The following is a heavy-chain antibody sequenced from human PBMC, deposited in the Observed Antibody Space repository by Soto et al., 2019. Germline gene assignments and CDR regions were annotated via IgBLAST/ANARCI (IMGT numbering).Heavy chain of an antibody. Sequence: GSGPTLVNPTETLTLTCTVSGFSLSNAGMGVSWIRQPPGKALEWLAHIFSSDEKSYRTSLETRLTVSNDTSKSQVVLTMTNMDPLDTATYYCARAVDRAISDIWFDPWGQGTQVTVSS. CDR2: IFSSDEK. CDR1: GFSLSNAGMG. D-gene: IGHD5-18*01. CDR3: ARAVDRAISDIWFDP. J-gene: IGHJ5*02. V-gene: IGHV2-26*01.